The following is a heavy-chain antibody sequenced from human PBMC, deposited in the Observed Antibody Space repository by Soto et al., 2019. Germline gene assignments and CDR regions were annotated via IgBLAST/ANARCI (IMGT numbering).Heavy chain of an antibody. CDR3: ARTDRDFHGLDV. Sequence: EVQLVESGGGLVQPGGSLRLSCEASGFTFRNYDMHWVRQGTGKGLEWVSGISAAGDPDYADSVEGRFTISRENAQNSFFLQMNSLRVGDTAVYYCARTDRDFHGLDVWGQRTTVIVSS. CDR1: GFTFRNYD. V-gene: IGHV3-13*05. CDR2: ISAAGDP. J-gene: IGHJ6*02.